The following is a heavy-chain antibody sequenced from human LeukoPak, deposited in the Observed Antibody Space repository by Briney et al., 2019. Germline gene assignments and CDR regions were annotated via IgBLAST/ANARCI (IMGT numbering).Heavy chain of an antibody. CDR1: GFTFDDYA. CDR3: AKAGVSPHDAFDI. J-gene: IGHJ3*02. Sequence: GGSLRLSCAASGFTFDDYAMHWVRQAPGKGLEGVSGISWNSGSIGYAGSVKGRFTISRDNAKNSLYLQTNSLRAEDMALYYCAKAGVSPHDAFDIWGQGTMVTVSS. D-gene: IGHD4-23*01. CDR2: ISWNSGSI. V-gene: IGHV3-9*03.